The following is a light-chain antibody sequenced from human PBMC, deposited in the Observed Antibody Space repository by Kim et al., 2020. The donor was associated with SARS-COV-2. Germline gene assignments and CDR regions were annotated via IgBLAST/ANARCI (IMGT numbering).Light chain of an antibody. V-gene: IGLV1-51*01. CDR2: DNS. J-gene: IGLJ3*02. CDR1: TSNNGNNY. CDR3: GTWDGGLSAAWV. Sequence: KVTISCSGSTSNNGNNYVSWYQHLPGTAPKLLIYDNSKRPSGIPARFSGSKSGTSATLGITGLQPGDEADYYCGTWDGGLSAAWVFGGGTKLTVL.